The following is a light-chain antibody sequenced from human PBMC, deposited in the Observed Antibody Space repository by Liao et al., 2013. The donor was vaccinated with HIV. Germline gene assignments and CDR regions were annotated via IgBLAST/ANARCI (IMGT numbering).Light chain of an antibody. V-gene: IGLV3-21*01. Sequence: SYELTQPPSVSVAPGKTARITCGGNNIGSKSVHWYQQKPGQSPVVVIYQDNKRPSGIPERFSGSNSGNTATLTISGTQAMDEADYYCQAWDSLVVFGGGTKLTVL. CDR2: QDN. CDR3: QAWDSLVV. CDR1: NIGSKS. J-gene: IGLJ2*01.